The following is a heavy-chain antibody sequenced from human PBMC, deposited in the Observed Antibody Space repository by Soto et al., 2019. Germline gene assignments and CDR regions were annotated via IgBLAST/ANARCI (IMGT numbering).Heavy chain of an antibody. CDR3: AREFCSGGNCYTYYFDP. CDR1: GLTFDRYW. V-gene: IGHV3-74*01. CDR2: INTDGSNT. J-gene: IGHJ5*02. Sequence: GGSLRLSCAASGLTFDRYWMHWVRHAPGKGLVWVSHINTDGSNTNYADSVKGRFTISRDNAKSTLFLQMNSLRDEDTAVYYCAREFCSGGNCYTYYFDPWGQGIPVTVSS. D-gene: IGHD2-15*01.